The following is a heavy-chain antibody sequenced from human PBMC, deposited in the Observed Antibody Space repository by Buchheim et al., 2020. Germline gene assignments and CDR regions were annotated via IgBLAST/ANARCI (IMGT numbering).Heavy chain of an antibody. CDR2: IYHSGGT. D-gene: IGHD6-13*01. CDR1: GGSISSSNW. J-gene: IGHJ6*02. V-gene: IGHV4-4*02. CDR3: ARDGSSGSYYYYYYGMDV. Sequence: QVQLQESGPGLVKPSGTLSLTCAVSGGSISSSNWWSWVRQPPGKGLEWIGEIYHSGGTNYNPSLKSRVPISVVTSKNQFSLKLSSVTAADTAVYYCARDGSSGSYYYYYYGMDVWGQGTT.